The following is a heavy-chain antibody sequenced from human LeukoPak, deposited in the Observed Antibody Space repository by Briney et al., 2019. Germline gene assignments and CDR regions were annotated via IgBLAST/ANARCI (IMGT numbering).Heavy chain of an antibody. J-gene: IGHJ4*02. D-gene: IGHD2-15*01. CDR1: GYSFTSYW. Sequence: GESLKISCKGSGYSFTSYWIGWVRQMPGKGLEWMGIIYPGDSDTRYSPSFQGQVTISADKSIGTAYLQWSSLKASDTAMYYCARLRGLGDCSGGSCYGDYWGQGTLVTVSS. CDR2: IYPGDSDT. CDR3: ARLRGLGDCSGGSCYGDY. V-gene: IGHV5-51*01.